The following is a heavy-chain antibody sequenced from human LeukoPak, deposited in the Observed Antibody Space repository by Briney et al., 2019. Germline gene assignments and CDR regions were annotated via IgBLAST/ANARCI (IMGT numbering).Heavy chain of an antibody. CDR2: VTWDGSTT. J-gene: IGHJ6*02. V-gene: IGHV3-43*01. CDR3: VKDKTSRGSGSYWSYGMDV. D-gene: IGHD3-10*01. Sequence: PGGSLRLSCAAFEFNFEDYTMPWVRQPPGKGLEWVSLVTWDGSTTYYAGTVKGRFTISRDNSENSLHLQMNSLRSEDTAVYYCVKDKTSRGSGSYWSYGMDVWGQGTTVTVSS. CDR1: EFNFEDYT.